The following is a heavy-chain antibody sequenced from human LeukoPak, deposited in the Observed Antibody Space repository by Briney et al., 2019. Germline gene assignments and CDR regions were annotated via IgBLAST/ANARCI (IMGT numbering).Heavy chain of an antibody. Sequence: GSLRLSCAASGFTFSSYSMNWVRQAPGKGLEWVSSISSSSSYIYYADSVKGRFTISRDNAKNSLYLQMNSLRAEDTAVYYCARVGWEVTTDAGVTAFDYRGQGTLVSISS. V-gene: IGHV3-21*01. CDR1: GFTFSSYS. D-gene: IGHD4-17*01. J-gene: IGHJ4*02. CDR3: ARVGWEVTTDAGVTAFDY. CDR2: ISSSSSYI.